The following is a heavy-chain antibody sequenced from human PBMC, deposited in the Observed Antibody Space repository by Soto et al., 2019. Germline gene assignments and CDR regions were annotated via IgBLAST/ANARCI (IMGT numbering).Heavy chain of an antibody. V-gene: IGHV1-8*01. D-gene: IGHD1-26*01. CDR3: AGPVGSDVFDS. Sequence: ASVKVSCKASGYTFTSFDINWVRQAPGQGLEWMGWMIPNSGNTGYAQKFQGIVTMTRNTSINTAYMELSSLRSEDTAVYYCAGPVGSDVFDSGGQGTRDPVSS. CDR1: GYTFTSFD. CDR2: MIPNSGNT. J-gene: IGHJ3*02.